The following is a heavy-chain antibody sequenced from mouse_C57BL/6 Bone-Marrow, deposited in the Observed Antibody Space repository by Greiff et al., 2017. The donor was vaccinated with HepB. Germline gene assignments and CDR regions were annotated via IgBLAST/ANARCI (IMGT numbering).Heavy chain of an antibody. V-gene: IGHV1-59*01. J-gene: IGHJ2*01. CDR3: ARGVITTVVGDYFDY. CDR2: IDPSDSYT. Sequence: QVQLQQPGAELVRPGTSVKLSCKASGYTFTSYWTHWVKQRPGQGLEWIGVIDPSDSYTNYNQKFKGKATLTVDTSSSTAYMQLSSLTSEDSAVYYCARGVITTVVGDYFDYWGQGTTLTVSS. CDR1: GYTFTSYW. D-gene: IGHD1-1*01.